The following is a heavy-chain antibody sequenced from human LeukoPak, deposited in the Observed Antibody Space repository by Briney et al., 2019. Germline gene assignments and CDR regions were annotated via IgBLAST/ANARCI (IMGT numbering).Heavy chain of an antibody. J-gene: IGHJ5*02. CDR3: ARGVYSSFDRGASNWFDP. CDR1: GGSISSYS. V-gene: IGHV4-30-2*01. CDR2: IYHSGST. D-gene: IGHD6-6*01. Sequence: PSETLSLTCTVSGGSISSYSWSWIRQPPGKGLEWIGYIYHSGSTYYNPSLKSRVTISVDGSKNQFSLKLSSVTAADTAVYYCARGVYSSFDRGASNWFDPWGQGTLVTVSS.